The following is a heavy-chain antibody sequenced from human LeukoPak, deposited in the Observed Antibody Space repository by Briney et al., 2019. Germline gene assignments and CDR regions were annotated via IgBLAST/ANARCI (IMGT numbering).Heavy chain of an antibody. CDR2: ISYDGSNK. Sequence: PGGSLRLSCAASAFTFRTYAMHWVRQAPGKGLEWVAVISYDGSNKYYADSVKGRFTISRDNSKNTLYLQMNSLRAEDTAVYYCANLLRWEPYWGQGTLVTVSS. D-gene: IGHD4-23*01. CDR1: AFTFRTYA. V-gene: IGHV3-30-3*01. J-gene: IGHJ4*02. CDR3: ANLLRWEPY.